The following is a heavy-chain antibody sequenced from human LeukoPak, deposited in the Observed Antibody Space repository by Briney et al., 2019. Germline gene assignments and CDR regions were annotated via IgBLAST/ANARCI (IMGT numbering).Heavy chain of an antibody. Sequence: GGSLRLSCATSGFNFNNAWMNWVRQAPGKGLEWLGRIKSISYGGTIDYAAPVKGRFTISRDDSKNTLYLQMDSLETEDTAIYYCTRTWPGNTCFNFWGQGTLVTVSS. J-gene: IGHJ4*02. CDR3: TRTWPGNTCFNF. CDR2: IKSISYGGTI. CDR1: GFNFNNAW. D-gene: IGHD1-7*01. V-gene: IGHV3-15*05.